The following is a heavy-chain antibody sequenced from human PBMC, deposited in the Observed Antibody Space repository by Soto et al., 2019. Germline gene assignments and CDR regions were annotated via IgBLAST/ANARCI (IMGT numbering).Heavy chain of an antibody. CDR1: GYTFTSYG. D-gene: IGHD3-3*01. CDR3: ARDLSRGPILGVVITPNWFDP. Sequence: GASVKVSCKASGYTFTSYGISWVRQAPGQGLEWMGWISAYNGNTNYAQKLQGRVTMTTDTSTSTAYMELRSLRADDTAVYYCARDLSRGPILGVVITPNWFDPWGQGTLVTVSS. J-gene: IGHJ5*02. CDR2: ISAYNGNT. V-gene: IGHV1-18*04.